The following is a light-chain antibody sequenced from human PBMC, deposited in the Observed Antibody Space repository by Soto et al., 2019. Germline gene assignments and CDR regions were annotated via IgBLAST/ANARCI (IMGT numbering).Light chain of an antibody. CDR3: QQYDNWPYT. Sequence: VLTLSTSTLALSLGEKATLSCRASQSVRTNYLAWYQQKRGQAPWLLIYGAFIRAPGFPVTFRGTGSGSEFTLTITSLQSEDGAPYYCQQYDNWPYTFGQGTRLEIK. J-gene: IGKJ2*01. CDR2: GAF. V-gene: IGKV3-15*01. CDR1: QSVRTN.